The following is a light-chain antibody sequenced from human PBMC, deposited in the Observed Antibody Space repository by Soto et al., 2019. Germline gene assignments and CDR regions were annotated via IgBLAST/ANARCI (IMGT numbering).Light chain of an antibody. CDR2: DAH. CDR1: SSNIGSNT. J-gene: IGLJ1*01. CDR3: AAWDDSLNIFV. V-gene: IGLV1-44*01. Sequence: QSVLTQPPSVSGTPGQRVTISCAGSSSNIGSNTVTWYQQLPGTAPKLLIYDAHQRPSGIPDRFSGSKSGTSASLAISGLQSEDEADYYCAAWDDSLNIFVFATGTKVPS.